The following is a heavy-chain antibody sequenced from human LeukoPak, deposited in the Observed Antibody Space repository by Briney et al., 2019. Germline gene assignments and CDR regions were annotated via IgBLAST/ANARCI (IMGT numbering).Heavy chain of an antibody. V-gene: IGHV5-51*01. CDR2: IYPADSDT. CDR3: ARHGALYGSGRSYFDS. CDR1: GYDFSTYW. D-gene: IGHD3-10*01. J-gene: IGHJ4*02. Sequence: GESLKISCEHFGYDFSTYWIGWVRQMPGKGLDWMGVIYPADSDTRYGPSFQGQVTISADKSISTTYLQWSSLKASDSAMYYCARHGALYGSGRSYFDSWGQGTLVTVSS.